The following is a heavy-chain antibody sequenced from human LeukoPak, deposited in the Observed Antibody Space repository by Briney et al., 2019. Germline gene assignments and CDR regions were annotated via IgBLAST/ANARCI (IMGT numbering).Heavy chain of an antibody. J-gene: IGHJ4*02. Sequence: SGPTLVNPTQTLTLTCTFSGFSLSTSGLCVSWIRQPPGKALEWLARIDWDDDKYYSTSLKTRLTISKDTSKNQVVLTMTNMDPVDTATYYCARIGNARRGLVPDYWGQETLVTVSS. CDR2: IDWDDDK. CDR1: GFSLSTSGLC. CDR3: ARIGNARRGLVPDY. D-gene: IGHD1-26*01. V-gene: IGHV2-70*11.